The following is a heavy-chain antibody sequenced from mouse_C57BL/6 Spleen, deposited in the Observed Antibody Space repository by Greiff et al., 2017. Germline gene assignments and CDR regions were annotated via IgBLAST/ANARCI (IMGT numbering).Heavy chain of an antibody. CDR2: IYPGDGDT. Sequence: VQLQQSGAELVKPGASVKISCKASGYAFSSYWMNWVKQRPGKGLEWMGQIYPGDGDTNYNGKFKGKATLTEDTSSRTAYMQRSRLTSEGSAVYFCARGEGDAMDYWGQGTLVTVSS. CDR3: ARGEGDAMDY. V-gene: IGHV1-80*01. J-gene: IGHJ4*01. CDR1: GYAFSSYW.